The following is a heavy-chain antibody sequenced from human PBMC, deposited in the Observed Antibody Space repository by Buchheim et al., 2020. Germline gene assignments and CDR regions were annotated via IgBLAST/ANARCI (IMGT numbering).Heavy chain of an antibody. D-gene: IGHD6-13*01. CDR3: ARNTPYSSSWYYYYGMDV. V-gene: IGHV3-66*01. CDR2: ISSGGST. J-gene: IGHJ6*02. CDR1: GFTVSSNY. Sequence: EVQLVESGGGLVQPGGSLRLSCAASGFTVSSNYMSWVRQAPGKGLEWVSVISSGGSTSYADSVKGRFTISRDNSTNTLYLHMNSLRAEDTAVYYCARNTPYSSSWYYYYGMDVWGQGTT.